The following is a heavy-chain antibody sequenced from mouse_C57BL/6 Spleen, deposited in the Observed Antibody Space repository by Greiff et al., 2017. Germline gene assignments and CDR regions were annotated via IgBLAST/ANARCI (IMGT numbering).Heavy chain of an antibody. Sequence: DVQLVESGGDLVKPGGSLKLSCAASGFTFSSYGMSWVRQTPDKRLEWVATISSGGSYTYYPDSVKGRFTISRDNAKNTLYLQMSSLKSEDTAMYYCARAAQAYFDYWGQGTTLTVSS. D-gene: IGHD3-2*02. J-gene: IGHJ2*01. CDR3: ARAAQAYFDY. CDR2: ISSGGSYT. V-gene: IGHV5-6*01. CDR1: GFTFSSYG.